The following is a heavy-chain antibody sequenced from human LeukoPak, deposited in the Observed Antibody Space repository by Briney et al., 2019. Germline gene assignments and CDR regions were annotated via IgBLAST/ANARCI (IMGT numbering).Heavy chain of an antibody. CDR3: ARSLSYRCSGGSCYSGRHNWFDP. J-gene: IGHJ5*02. Sequence: ASVKVSCKASGYTFTSYYMHWVRQAPGQGLEWMGIINPSGGSTSYAQKFQGRVTMTRDTSTSTVYMELSSLRSEDTAVYYCARSLSYRCSGGSCYSGRHNWFDPWGQGTLVTVSS. D-gene: IGHD2-15*01. V-gene: IGHV1-46*01. CDR1: GYTFTSYY. CDR2: INPSGGST.